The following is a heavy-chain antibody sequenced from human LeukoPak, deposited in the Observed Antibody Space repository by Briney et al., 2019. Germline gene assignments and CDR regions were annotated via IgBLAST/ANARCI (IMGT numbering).Heavy chain of an antibody. CDR2: IYYSGSA. V-gene: IGHV4-59*01. CDR1: GGSFSGYY. J-gene: IGHJ4*02. D-gene: IGHD6-13*01. CDR3: ARVTGYMVEDYFDY. Sequence: SETLSLTCAVYGGSFSGYYWSWIRQPPGKGLEWIGYIYYSGSANYHPSLKSRVTISVDTSKNRFSLRLSSVTAADTAVYYCARVTGYMVEDYFDYWGQGTLVTVSS.